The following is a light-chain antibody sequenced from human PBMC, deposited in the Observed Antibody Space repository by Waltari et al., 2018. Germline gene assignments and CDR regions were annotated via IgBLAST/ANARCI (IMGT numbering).Light chain of an antibody. CDR2: KVS. V-gene: IGLV2-14*01. Sequence: QSALTQPASVSGSPGQSITISCTGTSSSVGGYNYVSWYQQHPGKAPKLMIYKVSNRPSGVSNRFSGSKSGNTASLTISGLQAEDEADYYCSSYTSSSTLVVFGGGTKLTVL. CDR3: SSYTSSSTLVV. CDR1: SSSVGGYNY. J-gene: IGLJ2*01.